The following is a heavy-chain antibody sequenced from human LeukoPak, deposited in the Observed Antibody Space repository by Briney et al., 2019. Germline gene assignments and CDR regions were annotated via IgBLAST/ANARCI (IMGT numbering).Heavy chain of an antibody. CDR3: ARDHSSGWTFDY. J-gene: IGHJ4*02. CDR1: GGRISSSSYY. CDR2: IYYSGST. Sequence: SETLSLTCTVSGGRISSSSYYWGWIRQPPGKGLEWIGSIYYSGSTYYNPSLKSRVTISVDTSKNQFSLKLSSVTAADTAVYYCARDHSSGWTFDYWGQGTLVTVSS. V-gene: IGHV4-39*02. D-gene: IGHD6-19*01.